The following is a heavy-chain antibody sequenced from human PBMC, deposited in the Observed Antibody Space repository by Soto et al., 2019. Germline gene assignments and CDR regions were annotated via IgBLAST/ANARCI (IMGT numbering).Heavy chain of an antibody. Sequence: HPGGSLRLSCAASGFTFSSYGMHWVRQAPGKGLEWVAVIWYDGSNKYYADSVKGRFTISRDNSKNTLYLQMNSLRAEDTAVYYCARDMNHKYSSGWYYFDYWGQGTLVTVSS. V-gene: IGHV3-33*01. J-gene: IGHJ4*02. CDR2: IWYDGSNK. CDR3: ARDMNHKYSSGWYYFDY. CDR1: GFTFSSYG. D-gene: IGHD6-19*01.